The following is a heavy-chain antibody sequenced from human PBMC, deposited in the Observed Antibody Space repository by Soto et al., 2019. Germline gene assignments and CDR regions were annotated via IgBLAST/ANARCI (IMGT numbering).Heavy chain of an antibody. CDR3: ARDQRIAFDY. D-gene: IGHD6-25*01. J-gene: IGHJ4*02. CDR1: GYTFTSYA. CDR2: INAGNGNT. V-gene: IGHV1-3*05. Sequence: QVQLVQSGAEEKKPGASVKVSCKASGYTFTSYAMSWVRQAPGQRLEWMGWINAGNGNTKYSEKFQGRVTITRDTSASTAYMALSSLRSEDTAVYYCARDQRIAFDYWGQGTLVTVSS.